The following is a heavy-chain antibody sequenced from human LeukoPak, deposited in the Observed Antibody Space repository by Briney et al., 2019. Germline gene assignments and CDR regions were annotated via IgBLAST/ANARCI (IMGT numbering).Heavy chain of an antibody. J-gene: IGHJ1*01. CDR2: ISAYNGNT. D-gene: IGHD6-19*01. V-gene: IGHV1-18*01. CDR1: GYTFTSYG. CDR3: VRVRMSPNSSGLEYFQH. Sequence: PGASVKVSCKASGYTFTSYGISWVRQAPGQGLEWMGWISAYNGNTNYAQKLQGRVTMTTGTSTSTACMELRSLRSDDTAVYYCVRVRMSPNSSGLEYFQHWGQGTLVTVSS.